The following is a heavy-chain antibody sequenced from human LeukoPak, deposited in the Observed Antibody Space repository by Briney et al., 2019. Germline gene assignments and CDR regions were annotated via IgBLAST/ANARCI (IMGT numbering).Heavy chain of an antibody. Sequence: GGSLRLSCAASGFTFSNYAMHWVRQAPGKGLEYVSAISSNGGSTYYANSVRGRFTISRDNSKNTLYLQMGSLRAEDMDVYYCARDLRLKELAYCGGDCLDYWGQGTLVTVSS. CDR3: ARDLRLKELAYCGGDCLDY. D-gene: IGHD2-21*02. J-gene: IGHJ4*02. CDR2: ISSNGGST. V-gene: IGHV3-64*01. CDR1: GFTFSNYA.